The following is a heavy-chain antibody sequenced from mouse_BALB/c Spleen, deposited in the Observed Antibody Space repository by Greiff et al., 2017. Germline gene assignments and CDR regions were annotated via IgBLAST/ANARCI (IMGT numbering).Heavy chain of an antibody. CDR3: ARGYYDYWFAY. Sequence: EVMLVESGGGLVKPGGSLKLSCAASGFTFSSYAMSWVRQTPEKRLEWVASISSGGSTYYPDSVKGRFTISRDNARNILYLQMSSLRSEDTAMYYCARGYYDYWFAYWGQGTLVTVSA. J-gene: IGHJ3*01. V-gene: IGHV5-6-5*01. CDR1: GFTFSSYA. D-gene: IGHD2-4*01. CDR2: ISSGGST.